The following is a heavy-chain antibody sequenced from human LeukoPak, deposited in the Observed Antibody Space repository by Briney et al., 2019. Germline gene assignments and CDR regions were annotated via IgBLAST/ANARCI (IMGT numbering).Heavy chain of an antibody. Sequence: GGSLRLSCAASGFTFSSSAMSWVRQAPGKALDWVSGISGSDGSTYYADSVKGRFTISRDNSKSKLYLQMNSLRAEDTAVYYCAKDFSKWELLSPFDYWGEGTLVTVPS. V-gene: IGHV3-23*01. CDR1: GFTFSSSA. J-gene: IGHJ4*02. CDR3: AKDFSKWELLSPFDY. CDR2: ISGSDGST. D-gene: IGHD1-26*01.